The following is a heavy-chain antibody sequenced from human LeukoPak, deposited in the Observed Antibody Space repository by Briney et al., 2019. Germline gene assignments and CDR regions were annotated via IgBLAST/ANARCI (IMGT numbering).Heavy chain of an antibody. J-gene: IGHJ4*02. D-gene: IGHD5-18*01. Sequence: PGGSLRLSCAASGFTFSSYSMNWVRQAPGKGLEWVSYISSSSSTIYYADSVKGRFTISRDNAKNSLYLQMNSLRAEDTAVYYCAREDSELRFYWGQGTLVTVSS. V-gene: IGHV3-48*04. CDR1: GFTFSSYS. CDR2: ISSSSSTI. CDR3: AREDSELRFY.